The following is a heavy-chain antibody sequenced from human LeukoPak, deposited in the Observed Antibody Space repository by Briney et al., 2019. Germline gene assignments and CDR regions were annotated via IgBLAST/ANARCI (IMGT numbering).Heavy chain of an antibody. D-gene: IGHD1-26*01. CDR1: GFTFSSYG. CDR2: ISSISSTI. CDR3: ARDPYSGTYGNTYYYMDV. J-gene: IGHJ6*03. Sequence: GGSLRLSCAACGFTFSSYGMTWVRQAPGKGLGWVSNISSISSTIYYADSVKGRFTISRDNAKNSLYLQLNSLRVEDTAVYYCARDPYSGTYGNTYYYMDVWGKGTTVTISS. V-gene: IGHV3-48*01.